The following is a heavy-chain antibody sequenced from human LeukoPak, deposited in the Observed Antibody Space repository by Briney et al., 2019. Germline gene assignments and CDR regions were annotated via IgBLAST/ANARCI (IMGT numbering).Heavy chain of an antibody. CDR3: AKDLWFGEGHDAFDI. J-gene: IGHJ3*02. D-gene: IGHD3-10*01. Sequence: GGSLRLSCAASGFTFSSYAMSWVRQAPGMGLEWVSAISGSGGSTYYADSVKGRFTISRDHSMNTLYLQLNSLRAEDTAVYFCAKDLWFGEGHDAFDIWGQGTLVTVSS. CDR2: ISGSGGST. V-gene: IGHV3-23*01. CDR1: GFTFSSYA.